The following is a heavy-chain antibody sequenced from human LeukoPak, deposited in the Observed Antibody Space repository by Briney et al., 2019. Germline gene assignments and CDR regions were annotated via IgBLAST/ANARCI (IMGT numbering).Heavy chain of an antibody. CDR2: IYYSGST. Sequence: SETLSLTCTVSGGSISSYYWSWIRQPPGKGLEWIGYIYYSGSTNYNPSLKSRVTISVDTSKNQFSLKLSSVTAADTAVYYCASARGRAAAGPFDYWGQGTLVTVSS. CDR1: GGSISSYY. CDR3: ASARGRAAAGPFDY. D-gene: IGHD6-13*01. J-gene: IGHJ4*02. V-gene: IGHV4-59*01.